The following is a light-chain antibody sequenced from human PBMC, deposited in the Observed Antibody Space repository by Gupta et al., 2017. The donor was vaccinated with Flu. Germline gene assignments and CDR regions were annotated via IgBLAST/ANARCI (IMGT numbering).Light chain of an antibody. Sequence: DIQMTQSPSSLSATVGDRVTITCRASQSISRYLNWYQQKPGKAPNLLIYAASTLQSGVPSRFSGSGSGTDFTLSSSRLQPEDSASYYWQQSYSAWTFGQGTKVEIK. J-gene: IGKJ1*01. CDR3: QQSYSAWT. V-gene: IGKV1-39*01. CDR2: AAS. CDR1: QSISRY.